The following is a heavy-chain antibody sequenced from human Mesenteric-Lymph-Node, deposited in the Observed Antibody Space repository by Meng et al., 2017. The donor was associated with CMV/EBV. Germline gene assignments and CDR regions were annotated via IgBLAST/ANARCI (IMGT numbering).Heavy chain of an antibody. Sequence: ASGSTFTHYGFTWVRQARGQGLEWMGWISAYNGHANCAQKFQGRVTMTTDASTSTAYMDVRSLESNDTAVYYCARAGYGSGYTNFDYWGQGTLVTVSS. D-gene: IGHD3-10*01. J-gene: IGHJ4*02. CDR1: GSTFTHYG. V-gene: IGHV1-18*01. CDR3: ARAGYGSGYTNFDY. CDR2: ISAYNGHA.